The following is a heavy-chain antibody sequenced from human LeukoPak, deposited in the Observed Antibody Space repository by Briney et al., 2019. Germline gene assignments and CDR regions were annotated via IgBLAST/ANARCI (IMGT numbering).Heavy chain of an antibody. CDR1: GYTFTSYD. Sequence: ASVKVSCRASGYTFTSYDINWVRQATGQGLEWMGWMNPNSGNTGYAQKFQGRVTITRNTSISTAYMELSSLRSEDTAVYYCARDHSSSWSTDAFDIWGQGTMVTVSS. CDR2: MNPNSGNT. CDR3: ARDHSSSWSTDAFDI. J-gene: IGHJ3*02. V-gene: IGHV1-8*03. D-gene: IGHD6-13*01.